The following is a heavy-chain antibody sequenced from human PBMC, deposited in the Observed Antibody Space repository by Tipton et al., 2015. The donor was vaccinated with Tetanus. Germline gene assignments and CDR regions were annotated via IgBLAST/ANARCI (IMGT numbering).Heavy chain of an antibody. D-gene: IGHD4-17*01. J-gene: IGHJ4*02. V-gene: IGHV4-59*01. CDR3: ARDVPYGDYFDY. CDR1: GDSINNYY. CDR2: IHYTGST. Sequence: TLSLTCTVSGDSINNYYWSWIRQPPGKGLEWIGYIHYTGSTDYNPSLRSRVTISIDTSENQFSLRLSSVTAADTAVYYCARDVPYGDYFDYWGQGSLVTVSS.